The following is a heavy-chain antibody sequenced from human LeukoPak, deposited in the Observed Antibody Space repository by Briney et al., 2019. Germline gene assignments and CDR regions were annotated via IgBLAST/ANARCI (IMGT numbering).Heavy chain of an antibody. V-gene: IGHV3-21*01. CDR2: ISSSSSYI. CDR1: GFTFRKYV. J-gene: IGHJ4*02. Sequence: GGTLRLSCTASGFTFRKYVMAWVRQAPGKGLEWVSSISSSSSYIYYTDSLKGRFTISRDNAKKSLYLQMNSLRAEDTAVYFCAREGLYNYGYVYGYWGQGTLVTVSS. CDR3: AREGLYNYGYVYGY. D-gene: IGHD5-18*01.